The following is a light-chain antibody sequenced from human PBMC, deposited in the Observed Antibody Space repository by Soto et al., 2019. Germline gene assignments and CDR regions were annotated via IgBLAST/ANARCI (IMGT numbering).Light chain of an antibody. Sequence: QSVLTQPASVSGSPGQSITISCTGTTSDVGGYNFVSWYQLHPGKAPKLMIFEFSNRPSGVSNRFSGSKSGNTASLTISGLQAEDEADYYCSSYTSSGTRVFGTGTKVTVL. CDR1: TSDVGGYNF. CDR3: SSYTSSGTRV. J-gene: IGLJ1*01. V-gene: IGLV2-14*01. CDR2: EFS.